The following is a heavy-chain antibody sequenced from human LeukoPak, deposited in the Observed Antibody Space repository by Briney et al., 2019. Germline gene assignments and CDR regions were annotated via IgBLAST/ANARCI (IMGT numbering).Heavy chain of an antibody. CDR1: GGSFGGYY. CDR3: ARFPCSGDSCYSGIRAFDI. D-gene: IGHD2-15*01. CDR2: INHSGSI. Sequence: SETLSLTCAIYGGSFGGYYWNWIRQSPGKGLEWIGEINHSGSINYNPSLKSRVTISVDTSKNQFSLKLSSMTAADTAVYYCARFPCSGDSCYSGIRAFDIWGQGTMVTVSS. V-gene: IGHV4-34*01. J-gene: IGHJ3*02.